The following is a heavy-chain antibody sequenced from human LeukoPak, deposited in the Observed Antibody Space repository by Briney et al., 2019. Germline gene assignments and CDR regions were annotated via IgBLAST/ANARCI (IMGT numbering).Heavy chain of an antibody. CDR2: IRSNAYGGTT. Sequence: GRSLRLSSTASGTSFGDYAMSWVRQASGKGLEWVGFIRSNAYGGTTEYAASVKGRFTISRDDSKSIAYLQMNSLKTEDTAVYYCARRIRTTADYRDHWGEGTLVTVSS. D-gene: IGHD4-17*01. CDR3: ARRIRTTADYRDH. J-gene: IGHJ4*02. V-gene: IGHV3-49*04. CDR1: GTSFGDYA.